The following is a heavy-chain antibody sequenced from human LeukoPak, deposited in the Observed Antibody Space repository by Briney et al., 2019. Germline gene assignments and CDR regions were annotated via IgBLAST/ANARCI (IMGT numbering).Heavy chain of an antibody. CDR2: ISSASTYI. J-gene: IGHJ2*01. D-gene: IGHD3-10*01. CDR1: GFTFSSYS. V-gene: IGHV3-21*01. CDR3: ATTMVRGVYDHWYFDL. Sequence: GGSLRLSCAASGFTFSSYSMNWVRQAPGKGLEWVSSISSASTYIYYADSVKGRFTISRDNAKNSLYLQMNSLRAEDTAVYYSATTMVRGVYDHWYFDLWGRGTLVTVSS.